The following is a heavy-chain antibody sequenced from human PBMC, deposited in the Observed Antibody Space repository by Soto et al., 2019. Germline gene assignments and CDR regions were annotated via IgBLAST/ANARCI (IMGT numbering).Heavy chain of an antibody. J-gene: IGHJ5*02. CDR3: ASHYGSGSYYINWFDP. CDR2: IYYSGST. Sequence: SETLSLTCTVSGGSISSSSYYWGWIRQPPGKGLEWIGSIYYSGSTYYNPSLKSRVTISVDTSKNQFSLKLSSVTAADTAVYYCASHYGSGSYYINWFDPWGQGTLVTVSS. CDR1: GGSISSSSYY. D-gene: IGHD3-10*01. V-gene: IGHV4-39*01.